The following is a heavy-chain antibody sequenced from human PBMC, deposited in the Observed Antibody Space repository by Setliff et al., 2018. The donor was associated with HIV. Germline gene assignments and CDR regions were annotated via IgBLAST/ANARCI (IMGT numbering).Heavy chain of an antibody. CDR3: ARRTGELDYYYDSSGYHPFDY. J-gene: IGHJ4*02. CDR2: IYTSGST. CDR1: GGSISTYF. V-gene: IGHV4-4*08. D-gene: IGHD3-22*01. Sequence: KPSETLSLTCTVSGGSISTYFWTWIRQPPGKGLEWIGYIYTSGSTNYNPSLKSRVTISVDTSKNEFSLKLSYVTAADTAVYYCARRTGELDYYYDSSGYHPFDYWGQGTLVTVSS.